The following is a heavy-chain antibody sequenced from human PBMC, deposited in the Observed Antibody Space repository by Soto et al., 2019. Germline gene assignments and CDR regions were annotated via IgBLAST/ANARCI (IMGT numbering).Heavy chain of an antibody. J-gene: IGHJ4*02. CDR3: ARLGIVGATVSDQDY. D-gene: IGHD1-26*01. CDR1: GYTFASYY. CDR2: INPSGGST. Sequence: GASVKVSCKASGYTFASYYMHWVRQAPGQGLEWMGIINPSGGSTSYAQKFQGRVTMTRDTSTSTVYMELSSLRSEDTAVYYCARLGIVGATVSDQDYWGQGTLVTVSS. V-gene: IGHV1-46*01.